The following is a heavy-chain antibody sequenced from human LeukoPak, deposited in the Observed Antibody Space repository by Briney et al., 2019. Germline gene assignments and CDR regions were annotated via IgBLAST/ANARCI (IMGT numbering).Heavy chain of an antibody. CDR2: ISSSGSTI. D-gene: IGHD5-24*01. CDR1: GFTFSTYE. CDR3: AREMGLVEMSTLIPGGAFDI. V-gene: IGHV3-48*03. J-gene: IGHJ3*02. Sequence: GGSLRLSCAASGFTFSTYEMHWVRQAPGKGLEWLSYISSSGSTIHYADCAKGRFTISRDNAKNSLFLQMNSLRAEDTAVYYCAREMGLVEMSTLIPGGAFDIWGQGTAATVSS.